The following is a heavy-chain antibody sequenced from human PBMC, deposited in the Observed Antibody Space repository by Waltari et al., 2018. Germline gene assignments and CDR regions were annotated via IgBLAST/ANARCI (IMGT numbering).Heavy chain of an antibody. J-gene: IGHJ6*02. CDR2: ISSGSGTI. D-gene: IGHD2-15*01. Sequence: EVQLVESGGGLVQPGGSLRLSCAASGFTFSTYYMNWVRQAPGKGLECVSYISSGSGTIDYADSVKGRFTISRDNAKNSLYLQMNSLRDEDTAVYYCVRARWYDVWGQGTTVTVSS. CDR1: GFTFSTYY. CDR3: VRARWYDV. V-gene: IGHV3-48*02.